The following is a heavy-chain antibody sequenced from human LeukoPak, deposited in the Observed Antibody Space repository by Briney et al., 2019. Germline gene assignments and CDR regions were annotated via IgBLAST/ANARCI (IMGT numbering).Heavy chain of an antibody. Sequence: SETLSLTCTVSGGSISSYYWSWTRQPPGKGLEWIGYIYYSGSTNYNPSLKSRVTISVDTSKNQFSLKLSSVTAADTAVYYCARDSGSYCIDYWGQGTLVTVSS. CDR3: ARDSGSYCIDY. J-gene: IGHJ4*02. CDR2: IYYSGST. D-gene: IGHD1-26*01. CDR1: GGSISSYY. V-gene: IGHV4-59*01.